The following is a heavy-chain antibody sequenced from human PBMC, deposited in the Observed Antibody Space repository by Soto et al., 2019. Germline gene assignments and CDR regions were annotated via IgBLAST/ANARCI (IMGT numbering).Heavy chain of an antibody. CDR2: ISYDGNNK. Sequence: QVQLVESVGGVVQPGRSLRLSCAASTFTVSTYGMHWVRQAPGKGLEWVAVISYDGNNKYYADSVKGLFTISRDNSRNTLSLQMNSLTTEDTAVYYCARGAECQVLSRDYFYGMDVWGQGIMFTVSS. D-gene: IGHD2-2*01. CDR1: TFTVSTYG. V-gene: IGHV3-30*03. J-gene: IGHJ6*02. CDR3: ARGAECQVLSRDYFYGMDV.